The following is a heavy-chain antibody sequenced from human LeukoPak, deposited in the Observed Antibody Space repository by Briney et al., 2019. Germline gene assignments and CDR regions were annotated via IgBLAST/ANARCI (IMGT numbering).Heavy chain of an antibody. Sequence: GGSLRLSCAVSGFTFSSYWMHWVRQAPGKGLVWVSHINTDGSTTDYADSVKGRFTISRDNAKNTLYLQMNSLRDEDTAVYYCARGRFYYDSTGYYYLGYWGQGTLVTVSS. V-gene: IGHV3-74*01. CDR2: INTDGSTT. D-gene: IGHD3-22*01. CDR3: ARGRFYYDSTGYYYLGY. J-gene: IGHJ4*02. CDR1: GFTFSSYW.